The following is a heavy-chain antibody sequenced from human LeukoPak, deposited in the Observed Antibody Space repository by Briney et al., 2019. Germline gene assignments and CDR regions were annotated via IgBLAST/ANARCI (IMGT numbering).Heavy chain of an antibody. CDR1: GYTFTSYA. V-gene: IGHV1-3*01. CDR2: INAGNDNT. D-gene: IGHD2-15*01. Sequence: GASVKVSCEASGYTFTSYAMHWVRQAPGQRLEWMGWINAGNDNTKYSQKFQGRVTITRDTSASTAYMELSGLRSEDTAVYYCARDLGYCTGGTCYPNWFDPWGQGTLVTVSS. J-gene: IGHJ5*02. CDR3: ARDLGYCTGGTCYPNWFDP.